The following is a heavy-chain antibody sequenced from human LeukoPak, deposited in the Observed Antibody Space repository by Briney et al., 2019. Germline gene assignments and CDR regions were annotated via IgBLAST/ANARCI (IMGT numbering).Heavy chain of an antibody. CDR3: AREFDVNYDFWSGYHPPNNPGY. CDR2: ISYDGSNK. Sequence: PGGSLRLSCAASGFTFSSYAMHWVRQAPGKGLEWVAVISYDGSNKYYADSVKGRFTISRDNSKNTLYLQMNSLRAEDTAVYYCAREFDVNYDFWSGYHPPNNPGYWGQGTLVTVSS. J-gene: IGHJ4*02. V-gene: IGHV3-30*04. D-gene: IGHD3-3*01. CDR1: GFTFSSYA.